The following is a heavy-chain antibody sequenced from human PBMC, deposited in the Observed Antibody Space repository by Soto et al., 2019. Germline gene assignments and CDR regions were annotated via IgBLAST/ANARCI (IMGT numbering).Heavy chain of an antibody. J-gene: IGHJ4*02. CDR2: IYYSGST. CDR1: GGSISSSNYY. CDR3: ARDQNGSGNYYTRYFDY. V-gene: IGHV4-39*07. Sequence: PSETLSLTCTVSGGSISSSNYYWGWIRQPPGKGLEWIGSIYYSGSTYHNPPLKSRVTISVDKSKNQFSLNLSSVTAADTAVYYCARDQNGSGNYYTRYFDYWGQGTLVTVSS. D-gene: IGHD3-10*01.